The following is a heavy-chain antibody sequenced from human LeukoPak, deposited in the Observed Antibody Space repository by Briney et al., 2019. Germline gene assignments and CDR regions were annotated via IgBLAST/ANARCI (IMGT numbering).Heavy chain of an antibody. V-gene: IGHV3-21*01. CDR1: GFNFSSYG. D-gene: IGHD2-2*01. Sequence: GGSLRLSCAACGFNFSSYGMSGVRQAPGKGLEWVSSISSSSSYIYYADSVKGRFTISRDNAKNSLYLQMNSLRAEDTAVDYCARSVVPAACFDYWGQGTLVTVSS. CDR2: ISSSSSYI. CDR3: ARSVVPAACFDY. J-gene: IGHJ4*02.